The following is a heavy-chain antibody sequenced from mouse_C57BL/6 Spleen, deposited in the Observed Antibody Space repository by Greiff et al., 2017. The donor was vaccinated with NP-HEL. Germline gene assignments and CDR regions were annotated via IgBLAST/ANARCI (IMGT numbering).Heavy chain of an antibody. CDR1: GYTFTSYW. J-gene: IGHJ3*01. D-gene: IGHD2-5*01. V-gene: IGHV1-55*01. Sequence: QVQLQQPGAELVKPGASVKMSCKASGYTFTSYWITWVKQSPGQGLEWIGDIYPGSGSTNYNEKFKSKATLTVDTSSSTAYMQLSSLTSEDSAVYYCARSYYSNYGFAYWGQGTLVTVSA. CDR3: ARSYYSNYGFAY. CDR2: IYPGSGST.